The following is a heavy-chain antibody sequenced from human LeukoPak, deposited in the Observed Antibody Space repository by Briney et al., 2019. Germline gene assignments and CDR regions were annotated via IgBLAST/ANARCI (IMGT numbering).Heavy chain of an antibody. CDR2: IKQDGSEK. CDR3: AREDTAILFDP. Sequence: QTGGSLRLSCTASDLTVSNSYMSWVRQAPGKGLEWVANIKQDGSEKYYVDSVKGRFTISRDNAKNSLYLQMNSLRAEDTAVYYCAREDTAILFDPWGQGTLVTVSS. CDR1: DLTVSNSY. V-gene: IGHV3-7*03. D-gene: IGHD5-18*01. J-gene: IGHJ5*02.